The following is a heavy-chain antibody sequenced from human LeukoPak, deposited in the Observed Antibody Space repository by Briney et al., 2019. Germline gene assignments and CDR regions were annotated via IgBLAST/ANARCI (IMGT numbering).Heavy chain of an antibody. D-gene: IGHD2-21*02. CDR1: GYTFTSYG. Sequence: ASVKVSCKASGYTFTSYGISWARQAPGQGLEWMGWISAYNGNTNYAQKLQGRVTMTTDTSTSTAYMELRSLRSDDTAVYYCARPRSYCGGDCYSPFDYWGQGTLVTVSS. CDR2: ISAYNGNT. V-gene: IGHV1-18*01. CDR3: ARPRSYCGGDCYSPFDY. J-gene: IGHJ4*02.